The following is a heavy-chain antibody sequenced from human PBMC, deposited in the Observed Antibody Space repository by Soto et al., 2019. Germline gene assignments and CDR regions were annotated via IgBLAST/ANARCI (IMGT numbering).Heavy chain of an antibody. J-gene: IGHJ6*02. CDR2: IYYSGST. D-gene: IGHD5-18*01. CDR3: ARDSYGPYYYYYYGMDV. CDR1: GGSISSGGYY. V-gene: IGHV4-31*03. Sequence: QVQLQESGPGLVKPSQTLSLTCTVSGGSISSGGYYWSWIRQHPGKGLEWIGYIYYSGSTYYNPSLKSRVTISVDTSKNQFSLKLSSVTAADTAVYYCARDSYGPYYYYYYGMDVWGQGTTVTVSS.